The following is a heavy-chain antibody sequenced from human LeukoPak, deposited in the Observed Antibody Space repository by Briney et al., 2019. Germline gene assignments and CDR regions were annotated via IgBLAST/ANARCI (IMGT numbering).Heavy chain of an antibody. V-gene: IGHV3-21*01. D-gene: IGHD3-3*01. Sequence: GGSLGLSCAASGFTFSSYSMNWVRQAPGKGLEWVSSISSSSSYIYYAESVKGRFTISRDNAKNSLYLQMNSLRAEDTAVYYCARDPLRFGIRFPDDYWGQGTLVTVSS. CDR3: ARDPLRFGIRFPDDY. CDR1: GFTFSSYS. J-gene: IGHJ4*02. CDR2: ISSSSSYI.